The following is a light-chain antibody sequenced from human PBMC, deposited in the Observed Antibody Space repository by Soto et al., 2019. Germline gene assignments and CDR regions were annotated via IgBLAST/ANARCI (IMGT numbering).Light chain of an antibody. CDR1: QSISSY. Sequence: DIQMTQSPSSLSASVGDRVTITCRASQSISSYLTWYQQKPGKAPKLLIYAASSLQSGVPSRLSGSGSGTDFPPTISSLQPEDFATYSCQQSYSTPLTFGGGTRWIS. CDR3: QQSYSTPLT. J-gene: IGKJ4*01. CDR2: AAS. V-gene: IGKV1-39*01.